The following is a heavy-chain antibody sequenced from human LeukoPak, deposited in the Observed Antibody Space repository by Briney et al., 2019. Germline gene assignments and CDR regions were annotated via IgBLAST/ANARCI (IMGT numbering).Heavy chain of an antibody. CDR1: GYTFTSYG. CDR3: ARLPYSGSSGDAFDI. Sequence: ASVKVSCKASGYTFTSYGISWVRQAPGQGLEWMGWISAYNGNTNYAQKLQGRVTVTTDTSTSTAYMELRSLRSDDTAVYYCARLPYSGSSGDAFDIWGQGTMVTVSS. J-gene: IGHJ3*02. V-gene: IGHV1-18*01. D-gene: IGHD1-26*01. CDR2: ISAYNGNT.